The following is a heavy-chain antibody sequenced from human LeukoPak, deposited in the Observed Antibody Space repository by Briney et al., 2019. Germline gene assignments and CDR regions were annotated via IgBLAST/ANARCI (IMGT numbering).Heavy chain of an antibody. CDR1: GGSFSGYY. Sequence: SETLSLTCAVYGGSFSGYYWSWIRQPPGKGLEWIGEINHSGSTNYNPSLKSRVTISVDTSKNQFSLKLSSVTAADTAVYYCARAIGYSFFGYWGQGTLVTVSS. CDR2: INHSGST. V-gene: IGHV4-34*01. CDR3: ARAIGYSFFGY. D-gene: IGHD5-18*01. J-gene: IGHJ4*02.